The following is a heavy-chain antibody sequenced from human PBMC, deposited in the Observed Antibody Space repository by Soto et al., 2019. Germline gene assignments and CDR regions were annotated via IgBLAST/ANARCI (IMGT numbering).Heavy chain of an antibody. Sequence: SETLSLTCSVSGDSISRIDYYWTWIRQHPEKGLEWIGNIYFRGNTYYSPSLESRLTISVDTSKNQFSLKLTSVTAADTAVYYCARDRRATAVIGTTDTMDVWGQGTTVTVSS. CDR2: IYFRGNT. J-gene: IGHJ6*02. CDR1: GDSISRIDYY. V-gene: IGHV4-31*03. D-gene: IGHD1-20*01. CDR3: ARDRRATAVIGTTDTMDV.